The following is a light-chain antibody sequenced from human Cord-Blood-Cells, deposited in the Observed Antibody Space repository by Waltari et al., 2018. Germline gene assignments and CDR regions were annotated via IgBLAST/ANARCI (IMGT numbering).Light chain of an antibody. V-gene: IGLV2-23*01. CDR2: EGS. CDR1: SIVVGSINL. J-gene: IGLJ3*02. Sequence: ALTQPAPVPGPPGRSTTIPCPGTSIVVGSINLAPWYQQHPGKAPKLMIYEGSKRPSGVSNRFSGSKSGNTASLTISGLQAEDEADYYCCSYAGSSTWVFGGGTKLTVL. CDR3: CSYAGSSTWV.